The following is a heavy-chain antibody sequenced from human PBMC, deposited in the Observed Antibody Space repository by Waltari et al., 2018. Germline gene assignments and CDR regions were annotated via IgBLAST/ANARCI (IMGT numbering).Heavy chain of an antibody. Sequence: QLQPQESGPGPARPSEPLSVACTVTGGSSSVTYNWGWIRQPPGKGLEWMGNMQYRGSTFYNPSLESRVTISLDTWKNQFSLRLSSVGAADTAVYFCGRIAFGDEGGYFQYWGQGTLVTVSS. CDR2: MQYRGST. V-gene: IGHV4-39*01. CDR1: GGSSSVTYN. J-gene: IGHJ1*01. D-gene: IGHD4-17*01. CDR3: GRIAFGDEGGYFQY.